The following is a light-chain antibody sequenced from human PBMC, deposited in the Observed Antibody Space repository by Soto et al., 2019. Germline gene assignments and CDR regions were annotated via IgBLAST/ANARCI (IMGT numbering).Light chain of an antibody. J-gene: IGKJ2*01. Sequence: EIVMTQSPATLSVSPGERVTLSCRASQSVGSNLAWYQQKPGQSPRLLIYGASTRATGIPARFSGSGSGTEFTLAISSLQSEDFVVYYCEQYNNWPPYTFGQGTKLEL. CDR3: EQYNNWPPYT. CDR1: QSVGSN. CDR2: GAS. V-gene: IGKV3-15*01.